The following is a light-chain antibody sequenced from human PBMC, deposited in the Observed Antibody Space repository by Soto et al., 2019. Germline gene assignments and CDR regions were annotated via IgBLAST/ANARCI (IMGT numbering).Light chain of an antibody. J-gene: IGLJ2*01. Sequence: QSVLAQPASVSGSPGQSITISCSGSANDYVSWYQHHPGKAPRLLLYEVTHRPSGVSHRFSGSKSGNTASLTISGLQPEDEAHYYCTSFISRTSPILFGGGTQLTAL. CDR2: EVT. CDR1: ANDY. CDR3: TSFISRTSPIL. V-gene: IGLV2-14*01.